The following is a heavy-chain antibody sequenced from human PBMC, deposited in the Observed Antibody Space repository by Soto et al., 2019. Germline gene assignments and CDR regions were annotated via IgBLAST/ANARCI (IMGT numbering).Heavy chain of an antibody. CDR2: IYHSGST. CDR1: GGSISSGGYS. Sequence: QLQLQESGSGLVKPSQTLSLTCAVSGGSISSGGYSWSWIRQPPGKGLEWIGYIYHSGSTYYNPSLKSRVTISVDRSTNQFSLKLSSVTAADTAVYYCARDAHYYDSSGYFPTYDAFDIWGQGTMVTVSS. D-gene: IGHD3-22*01. V-gene: IGHV4-30-2*01. J-gene: IGHJ3*02. CDR3: ARDAHYYDSSGYFPTYDAFDI.